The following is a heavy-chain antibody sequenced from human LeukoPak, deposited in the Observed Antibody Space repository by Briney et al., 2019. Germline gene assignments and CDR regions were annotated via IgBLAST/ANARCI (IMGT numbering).Heavy chain of an antibody. CDR2: IIPIFDTA. CDR1: GGPFINYA. Sequence: ASVKVSCKASGGPFINYAISWVRQAPGQGLEWMGGIIPIFDTADYAQNFQGRLTITADESTSTAYMELSSLRAEDTAMYYCARDPLGSPTGYSSGAWDYWGQGTLVTVSS. V-gene: IGHV1-69*13. CDR3: ARDPLGSPTGYSSGAWDY. D-gene: IGHD3-9*01. J-gene: IGHJ4*02.